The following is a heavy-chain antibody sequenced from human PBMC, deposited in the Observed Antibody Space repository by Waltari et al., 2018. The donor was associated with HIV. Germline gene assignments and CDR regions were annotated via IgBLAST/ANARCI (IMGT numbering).Heavy chain of an antibody. D-gene: IGHD3-10*01. J-gene: IGHJ5*02. Sequence: QVQLVQSGAEVKKPGSSVKVSCKASGGTFSSYAISWVRQAPGQGLEWMGGSIPFFVTANDAQKVQGRVTSTADESTSTAYMELSSLRSEDTAVYYCARVLAYTYYYGSGSNNWFDPWGQGTLVTVSS. CDR2: SIPFFVTA. CDR3: ARVLAYTYYYGSGSNNWFDP. V-gene: IGHV1-69*12. CDR1: GGTFSSYA.